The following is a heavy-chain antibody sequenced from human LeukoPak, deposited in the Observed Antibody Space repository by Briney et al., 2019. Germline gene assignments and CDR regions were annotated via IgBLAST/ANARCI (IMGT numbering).Heavy chain of an antibody. CDR3: ARSGAGTTSDY. Sequence: SVKVSCKASGGTFSSYAISWVRQAPGQGLEWMGRIIPIFGIANYAQKFQGRVTITADKSTSTAYMELSSLRSEDTAVYYCARSGAGTTSDYWGQGTLVTVSS. J-gene: IGHJ4*02. V-gene: IGHV1-69*04. D-gene: IGHD1-1*01. CDR2: IIPIFGIA. CDR1: GGTFSSYA.